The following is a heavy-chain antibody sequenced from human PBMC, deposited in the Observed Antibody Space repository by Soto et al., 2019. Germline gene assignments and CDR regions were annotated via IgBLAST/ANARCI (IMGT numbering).Heavy chain of an antibody. CDR3: ARDNGNYGSGSFAH. D-gene: IGHD3-10*01. J-gene: IGHJ4*02. CDR1: GFTFSSYA. V-gene: IGHV3-23*01. CDR2: LSGTGDSA. Sequence: EVQLLESGGGLVQPGGSLRLSCAASGFTFSSYALSWVCQAPGQGLEWVSALSGTGDSADYANSVKGRFTISRDDSKTTLYLVMSSLRVEDTAIYYCARDNGNYGSGSFAHWGQGTLVTVSS.